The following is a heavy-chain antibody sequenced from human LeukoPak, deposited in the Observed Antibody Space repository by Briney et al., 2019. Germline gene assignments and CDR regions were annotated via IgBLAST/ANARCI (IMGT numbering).Heavy chain of an antibody. CDR3: ARAYSRSRFDY. CDR2: IDPSDSYS. D-gene: IGHD6-6*01. J-gene: IGHJ4*02. Sequence: GESLKISCKGSGYNFTNYWISWVRQMHGKGLEWMGTIDPSDSYSNYSPSFQGHVTISADKSISTAYLQWSSLKASDTAMYYCARAYSRSRFDYWGQGTLVTVSS. CDR1: GYNFTNYW. V-gene: IGHV5-10-1*01.